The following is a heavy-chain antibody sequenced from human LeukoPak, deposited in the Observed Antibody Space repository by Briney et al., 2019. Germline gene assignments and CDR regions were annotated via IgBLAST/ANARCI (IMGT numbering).Heavy chain of an antibody. CDR2: ISSSSSYI. Sequence: PGGSLRLSCAASGFTFSSYSMNWVRQAPGKGLEWVSSISSSSSYIYYADSVKGRFTISRDNAKNSLYLQMNSLRAEDTAVYYCARDRYYYDSSGYSNWFDPWGQGTLVTVSS. V-gene: IGHV3-21*04. J-gene: IGHJ5*02. D-gene: IGHD3-22*01. CDR3: ARDRYYYDSSGYSNWFDP. CDR1: GFTFSSYS.